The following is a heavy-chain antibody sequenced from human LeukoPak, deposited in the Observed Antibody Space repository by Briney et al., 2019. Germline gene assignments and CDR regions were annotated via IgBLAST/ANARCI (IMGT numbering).Heavy chain of an antibody. CDR1: GFTFSSYS. Sequence: GGSLRLSCAASGFTFSSYSMNWVRQAPGKGLEWVSSISSSSSYIYYADSVKGRFTISRDSAKNSLYLQMNSLRAEDTAVYYCARDTTVTTRNPDAFDIWGQGTMVTVSS. D-gene: IGHD4-17*01. CDR2: ISSSSSYI. V-gene: IGHV3-21*01. J-gene: IGHJ3*02. CDR3: ARDTTVTTRNPDAFDI.